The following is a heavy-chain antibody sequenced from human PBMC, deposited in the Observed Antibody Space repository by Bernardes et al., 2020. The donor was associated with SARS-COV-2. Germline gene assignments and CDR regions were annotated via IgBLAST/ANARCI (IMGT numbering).Heavy chain of an antibody. J-gene: IGHJ4*02. CDR3: AANIVGALTDFDY. CDR2: INAGNGNT. Sequence: ASVKVSCKASGYPFTSYAMHWVRQAPGQRLEWMGWINAGNGNTKYSQKFQGRVTITRDTSASPAYMELSSLRSEDTAVYYCAANIVGALTDFDYWGQGTLVTVSS. CDR1: GYPFTSYA. V-gene: IGHV1-3*01. D-gene: IGHD1-26*01.